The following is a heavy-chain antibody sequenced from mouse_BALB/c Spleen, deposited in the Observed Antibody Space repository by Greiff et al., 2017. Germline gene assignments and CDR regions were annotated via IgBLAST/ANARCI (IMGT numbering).Heavy chain of an antibody. D-gene: IGHD2-3*01. V-gene: IGHV1-26*01. CDR3: ARAPIYDGYMFAY. CDR1: GYTFTDYY. CDR2: INPNNGGT. J-gene: IGHJ3*01. Sequence: VQLKQSGPELVKPGASVKMSCKASGYTFTDYYMKWVKQSHGKSLEWIGDINPNNGGTSYNQKFKGKATLTVDKSSSTAYMQLNSLTSEDSAVYYCARAPIYDGYMFAYWGQGTLVTVSA.